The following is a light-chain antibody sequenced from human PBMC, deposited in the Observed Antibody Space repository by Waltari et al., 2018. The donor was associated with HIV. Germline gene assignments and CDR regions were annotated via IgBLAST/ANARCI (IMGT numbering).Light chain of an antibody. CDR2: KNI. Sequence: QSVLTQPPSASGTPGQRVTLPCSGSRSNIGNDNVYWYQQLPGTTTKLLIDKNIQRPSGVPDRFAGSKSGTSAYLAISGLRSEDEADYYCVGWDASLSAYVFGAGTKVTVL. CDR1: RSNIGNDN. CDR3: VGWDASLSAYV. J-gene: IGLJ1*01. V-gene: IGLV1-47*01.